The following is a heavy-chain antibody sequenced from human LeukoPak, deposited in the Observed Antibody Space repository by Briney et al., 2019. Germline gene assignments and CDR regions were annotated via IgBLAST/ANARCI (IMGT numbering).Heavy chain of an antibody. CDR3: ARESGTAQTYTYYFDY. CDR2: ISSSSSYI. CDR1: GFTFSSYT. V-gene: IGHV3-21*01. D-gene: IGHD3-16*01. J-gene: IGHJ4*02. Sequence: PGGSLRLSCAVSGFTFSSYTMNWVRQAPGKGLEWVSSISSSSSYIYYADSVKGRFTISRDNAKNSLYLQMNSLRAEDTAVYYCARESGTAQTYTYYFDYWGQGTLVTVSS.